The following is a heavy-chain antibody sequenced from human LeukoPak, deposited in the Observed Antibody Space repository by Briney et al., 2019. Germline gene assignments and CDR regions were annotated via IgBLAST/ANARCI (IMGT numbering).Heavy chain of an antibody. CDR2: ISYDGSNK. Sequence: GGSLRLSCAGSGFTFSTSDSMHWVRQAPGKGLEWVAVISYDGSNKYYADSVKGRFTISRDNSKNTLYLQMNSLRAEDTAVYYCARVDDSSGYYSLGIDYWGQGTLVTVSS. J-gene: IGHJ4*02. CDR3: ARVDDSSGYYSLGIDY. V-gene: IGHV3-30*03. CDR1: GFTFSTS. D-gene: IGHD3-22*01.